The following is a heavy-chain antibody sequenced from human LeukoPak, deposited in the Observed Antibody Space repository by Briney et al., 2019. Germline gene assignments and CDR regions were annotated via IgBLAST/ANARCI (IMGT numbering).Heavy chain of an antibody. CDR3: ARDASRIQLWPL. V-gene: IGHV4-34*01. J-gene: IGHJ4*02. CDR1: GGSFSGYY. D-gene: IGHD5-18*01. Sequence: PSETLSLTCAVYGGSFSGYYWSWIRQPPGKGLEWIGEINHSGSTHYSPSLKSRVTISVDMSKNQFSLKLSSVTAAGTAIYYCARDASRIQLWPLWGQGTLVTVSS. CDR2: INHSGST.